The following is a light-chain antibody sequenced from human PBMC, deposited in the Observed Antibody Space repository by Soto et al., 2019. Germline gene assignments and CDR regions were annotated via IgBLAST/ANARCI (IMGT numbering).Light chain of an antibody. Sequence: ETVMTQSPVTLSVSPGERATLSCRASQSVAINLAWYQQRPGQAPRLLIYGASTRATGIPSRFSGSGSGTDFTLTISCLQSEDFATYYCQQYYSYPRTFGQGTKVDIK. CDR3: QQYYSYPRT. V-gene: IGKV3-15*01. CDR2: GAS. CDR1: QSVAIN. J-gene: IGKJ1*01.